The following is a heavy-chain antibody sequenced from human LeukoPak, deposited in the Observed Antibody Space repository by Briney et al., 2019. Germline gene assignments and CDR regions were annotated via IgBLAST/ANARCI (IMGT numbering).Heavy chain of an antibody. Sequence: GGSLRLSCAASGFTFSSYSMNWVRQAPGKGLEWVSYITSSSSRRYYADSVEGRFAISRDNAENSLYLQMHGLRVEDTAVYYCVRDPDALDFWGRGTLVIVSS. CDR2: ITSSSSRR. CDR1: GFTFSSYS. CDR3: VRDPDALDF. J-gene: IGHJ4*02. V-gene: IGHV3-48*01. D-gene: IGHD2-2*01.